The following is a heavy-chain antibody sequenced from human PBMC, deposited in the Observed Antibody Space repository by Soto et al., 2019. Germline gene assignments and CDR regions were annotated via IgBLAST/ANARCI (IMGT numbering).Heavy chain of an antibody. J-gene: IGHJ6*02. CDR2: INPSGGST. CDR1: GYSFTIYY. CDR3: ARGKEERIEPPPDAYYYYGMDV. D-gene: IGHD3-10*01. V-gene: IGHV1-46*01. Sequence: GASVNVSCQTSGYSFTIYYMHWVRQAPGQGLEWMGIINPSGGSTKYAQKFQGRVTITADESTSTAYMELSSLRSEDTAVYYCARGKEERIEPPPDAYYYYGMDVWGQGTTVTVSS.